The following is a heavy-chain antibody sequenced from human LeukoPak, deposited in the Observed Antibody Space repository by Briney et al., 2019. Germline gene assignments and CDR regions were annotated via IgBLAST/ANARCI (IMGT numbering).Heavy chain of an antibody. D-gene: IGHD3-16*01. Sequence: SETLSLTCTVSGGTIRSYYWSWIRQPPGKRLEWIGYVFYTGLTNYNPSLESRVTISVDTSKNQFSLKLSSLTAADTAVYFCARDTSSLWYFDLWGRGTLVTVSS. V-gene: IGHV4-59*01. J-gene: IGHJ2*01. CDR3: ARDTSSLWYFDL. CDR2: VFYTGLT. CDR1: GGTIRSYY.